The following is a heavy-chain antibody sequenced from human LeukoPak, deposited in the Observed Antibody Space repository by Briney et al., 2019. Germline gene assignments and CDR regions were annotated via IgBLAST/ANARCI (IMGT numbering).Heavy chain of an antibody. V-gene: IGHV4-59*01. CDR2: IYYSGST. CDR3: ARDRGGSYLPYYFDY. D-gene: IGHD1-26*01. Sequence: SETLSLTCTVSGGSISSYYWSWIRQPPGKGLEWIGYIYYSGSTNYNPSLKSRVTISVDTSKNQFSLKLSSVTAADTAVYYCARDRGGSYLPYYFDYWGQGTLVTVSS. J-gene: IGHJ4*02. CDR1: GGSISSYY.